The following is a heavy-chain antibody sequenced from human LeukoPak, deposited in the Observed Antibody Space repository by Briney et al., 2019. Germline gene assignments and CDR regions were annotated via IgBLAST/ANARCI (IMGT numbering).Heavy chain of an antibody. D-gene: IGHD2-15*01. CDR2: IYYSGST. CDR1: YC. V-gene: IGHV4-30-2*05. J-gene: IGHJ5*02. Sequence: YCWSWIRQPPGKGLEWIGYIYYSGSTYYNPSLKSRVTISVDTSKNQFSLKLSSVTAADTAVYYCARETGVVVAATNPFTWGQGTLVTVSS. CDR3: ARETGVVVAATNPFT.